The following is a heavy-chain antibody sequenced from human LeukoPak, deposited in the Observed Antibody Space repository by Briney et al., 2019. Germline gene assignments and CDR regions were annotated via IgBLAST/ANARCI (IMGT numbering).Heavy chain of an antibody. CDR3: ASQVVTLGPDAFDI. V-gene: IGHV4-34*01. CDR1: GGSFSGYY. Sequence: PSETLSLTCAVYGGSFSGYYWSWIPQPPGKGLEWIGEINHSGSTNYNPSLKSRVTISVDTSKNQFSLKLSSVTAADTAVYYCASQVVTLGPDAFDIWGQGTMVTVSS. J-gene: IGHJ3*02. CDR2: INHSGST. D-gene: IGHD4-23*01.